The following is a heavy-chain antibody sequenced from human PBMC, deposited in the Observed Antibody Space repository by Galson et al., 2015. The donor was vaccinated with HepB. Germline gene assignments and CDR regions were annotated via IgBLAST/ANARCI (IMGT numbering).Heavy chain of an antibody. CDR2: IRSKANSYAT. CDR3: TSWITMVRGVTKVDYYGMDV. CDR1: GFTFSGSA. Sequence: SLRLSCAASGFTFSGSAMHWVRQASGKGLEWVGRIRSKANSYATAYAASVKGRFTISRDDSKNTAYLQVNSLKTEDTAVYYCTSWITMVRGVTKVDYYGMDVWGQGTTVTVSS. V-gene: IGHV3-73*01. J-gene: IGHJ6*02. D-gene: IGHD3-10*01.